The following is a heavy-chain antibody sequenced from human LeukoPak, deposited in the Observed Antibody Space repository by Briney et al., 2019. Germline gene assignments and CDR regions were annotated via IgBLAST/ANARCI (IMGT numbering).Heavy chain of an antibody. J-gene: IGHJ4*02. CDR1: GFTFSTYG. D-gene: IGHD2-15*01. CDR3: ARVRRCSGGSCYKFDY. Sequence: GGSLRLSCAASGFTFSTYGMHWVRQAPGKGLEGVAFVRYDGSKKYYTNSVKGRFTISRDNAKNTLYLQMNSLRAEDTAVYYCARVRRCSGGSCYKFDYWGQGTLVTVSS. CDR2: VRYDGSKK. V-gene: IGHV3-30*02.